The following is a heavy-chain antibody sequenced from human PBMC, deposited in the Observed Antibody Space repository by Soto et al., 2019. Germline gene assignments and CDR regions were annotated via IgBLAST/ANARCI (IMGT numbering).Heavy chain of an antibody. Sequence: QVQLVVSGGGLVKPGGSLRISCAASGFTFSDDYISWISQAPGKGLECVSYISSSGSSIYYADSVKGRFTISRDNAKNSLYRQMNSLRAEDTAVYYGALAGYDSNYYAVTPLSAGHFWGQGTLVTVSS. CDR1: GFTFSDDY. CDR3: ALAGYDSNYYAVTPLSAGHF. D-gene: IGHD4-4*01. CDR2: ISSSGSSI. V-gene: IGHV3-11*01. J-gene: IGHJ4*02.